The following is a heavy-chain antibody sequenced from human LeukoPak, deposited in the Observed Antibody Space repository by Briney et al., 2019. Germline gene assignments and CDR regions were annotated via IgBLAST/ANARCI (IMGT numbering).Heavy chain of an antibody. CDR3: ARSSPLVGGTDAFDI. Sequence: SETLSLTCTVSGDSISSYYWSWIRQPAGKGLEWIGRIYNSGSTNYNPSLKSRVTMSVDTSVNQFSLKLTSVTAADTAVYYCARSSPLVGGTDAFDIWGQGTMVTVSS. V-gene: IGHV4-4*07. J-gene: IGHJ3*02. CDR2: IYNSGST. D-gene: IGHD1-26*01. CDR1: GDSISSYY.